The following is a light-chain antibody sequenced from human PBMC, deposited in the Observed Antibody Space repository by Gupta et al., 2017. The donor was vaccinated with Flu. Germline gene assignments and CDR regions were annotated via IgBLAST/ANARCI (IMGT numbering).Light chain of an antibody. J-gene: IGLJ3*02. Sequence: QSVLTQPPSASGTPGQRVPISCSGSNSNIGSNSVHWYQQLPGTAPKVLIYINDKRPSGVPDRFSGSRSGTSASLAISGLQSEDEADYYCVAWDGSLSAWVFGGGTKLTVL. CDR1: NSNIGSNS. V-gene: IGLV1-44*01. CDR2: IND. CDR3: VAWDGSLSAWV.